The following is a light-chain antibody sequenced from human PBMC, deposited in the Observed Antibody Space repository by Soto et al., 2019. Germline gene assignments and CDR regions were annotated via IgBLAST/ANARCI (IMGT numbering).Light chain of an antibody. CDR1: QSVFSNSNNKKY. J-gene: IGKJ1*01. CDR3: QQYYSTPWT. Sequence: DIVMTQSADSLAVSLGERATINCKSSQSVFSNSNNKKYLAWYQQKPGQPPKLLIHWAYIRESGVPDRFSGSGSGTDFTLTINSLQAEDVAVYYCQQYYSTPWTFGQGTKVDIK. CDR2: WAY. V-gene: IGKV4-1*01.